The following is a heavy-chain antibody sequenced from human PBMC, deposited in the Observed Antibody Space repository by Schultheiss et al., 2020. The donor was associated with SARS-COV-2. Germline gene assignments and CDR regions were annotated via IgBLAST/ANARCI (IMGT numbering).Heavy chain of an antibody. CDR1: GGTFSSYA. V-gene: IGHV1-2*02. CDR3: ARADTGYGHGMDV. Sequence: ASVKVSCKASGGTFSSYAISWVRQAPGQGLEWMGWINPNSGGTNYAQKFQGRVTMTRDTSISTAYMELSRLRSDDTAVYFCARADTGYGHGMDVWGQGTTVTVSS. CDR2: INPNSGGT. J-gene: IGHJ6*02. D-gene: IGHD5-18*01.